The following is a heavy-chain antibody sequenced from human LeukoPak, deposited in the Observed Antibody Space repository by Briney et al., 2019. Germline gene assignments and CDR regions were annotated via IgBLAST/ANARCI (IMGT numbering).Heavy chain of an antibody. CDR3: ARGRGELLDY. D-gene: IGHD1-26*01. CDR1: GYTFTGYY. J-gene: IGHJ4*02. CDR2: INPNSGGT. Sequence: ASVKVSCKASGYTFTGYYMHWVRQAPGQGLEWMGWINPNSGGTNYAQEFQGRVTITRDTSASTAYMELSSLRSEDMAVYYCARGRGELLDYWGRGTLVTVSS. V-gene: IGHV1-2*02.